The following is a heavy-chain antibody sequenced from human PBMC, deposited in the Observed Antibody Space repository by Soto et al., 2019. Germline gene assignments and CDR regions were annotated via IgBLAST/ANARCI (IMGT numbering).Heavy chain of an antibody. J-gene: IGHJ5*02. CDR2: INPKSRGT. CDR3: ARVTLRAGNWFDP. CDR1: GYTFTDYF. Sequence: GASVKVSCKASGYTFTDYFIHWVRQAPGQGFEWMGWINPKSRGTTYAQKFQGRVTMTRDTSNTTAYMELRGLRSDDTAIYYCARVTLRAGNWFDPWGQGTLVTLSS. V-gene: IGHV1-2*02.